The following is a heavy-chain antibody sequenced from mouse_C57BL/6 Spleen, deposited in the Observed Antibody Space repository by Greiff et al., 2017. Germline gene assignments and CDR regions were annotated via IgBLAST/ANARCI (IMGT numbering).Heavy chain of an antibody. J-gene: IGHJ4*01. D-gene: IGHD2-4*01. V-gene: IGHV1-82*01. CDR2: IYPGDGDT. Sequence: VQRVESGPELVKPGASVKISCKASGYAFSSSWMNWVKQRPGKGLEWIGRIYPGDGDTNYNGKFKGKATLTADKSSSTAYMQLSSLTSEDSAVYFCARWGLEAMDYWGQGTSVTVSS. CDR3: ARWGLEAMDY. CDR1: GYAFSSSW.